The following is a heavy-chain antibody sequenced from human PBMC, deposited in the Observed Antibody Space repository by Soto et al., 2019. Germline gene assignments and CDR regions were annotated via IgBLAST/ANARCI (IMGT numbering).Heavy chain of an antibody. CDR2: ISSSGYI. Sequence: EMQLVESGGGLVKPGGSLRLSCAASEFNFNSYTINWVRQAPGKRLEWLSSISSSGYIFSTDSVRGRFTISRDNAKNSVYLQINSLRAEDTAVYFCARDCSGGSCYPGMDVWGQGTTVTVSS. D-gene: IGHD2-15*01. V-gene: IGHV3-21*01. J-gene: IGHJ6*02. CDR3: ARDCSGGSCYPGMDV. CDR1: EFNFNSYT.